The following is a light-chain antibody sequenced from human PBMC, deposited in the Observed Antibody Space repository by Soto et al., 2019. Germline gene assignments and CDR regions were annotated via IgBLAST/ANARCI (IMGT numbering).Light chain of an antibody. CDR3: QQYNNYFWA. Sequence: DIQMTQSPSSLSASVGDRVTITCQASHDITNYLNWYQQKPGKGPRLLIYGASNLETGVPSRFSGSGFGTDFSFTISSLQPEDFATYYCQQYNNYFWAFGQGTRVEIK. V-gene: IGKV1-33*01. J-gene: IGKJ1*01. CDR1: HDITNY. CDR2: GAS.